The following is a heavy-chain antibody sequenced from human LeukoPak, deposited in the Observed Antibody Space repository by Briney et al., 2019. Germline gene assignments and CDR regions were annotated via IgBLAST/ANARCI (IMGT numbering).Heavy chain of an antibody. Sequence: SETLSLTCTVSGGSISSYYWSWIRQPPGKGLEWLGYIYYSGSTNYNPSLKSRVTISVDTSKNQFSLKLRSVTAADTAVYYCARDQTNVWFGEGNDAFDIWGQGTMVTVSS. J-gene: IGHJ3*02. D-gene: IGHD3-10*01. CDR2: IYYSGST. CDR1: GGSISSYY. CDR3: ARDQTNVWFGEGNDAFDI. V-gene: IGHV4-59*12.